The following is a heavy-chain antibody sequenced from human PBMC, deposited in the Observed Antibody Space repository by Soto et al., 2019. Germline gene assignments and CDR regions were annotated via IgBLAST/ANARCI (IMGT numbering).Heavy chain of an antibody. Sequence: SETLSLTXAVYGGSFSGYYWSWIRQPPGKGLEWIGEINHSGSTNYNPSLKSRVTISVDTSKNQLSLKLSSVTAADTAVYYCARYNTGHSDYWGQGTLVTVSS. J-gene: IGHJ4*02. CDR2: INHSGST. D-gene: IGHD1-20*01. CDR1: GGSFSGYY. V-gene: IGHV4-34*01. CDR3: ARYNTGHSDY.